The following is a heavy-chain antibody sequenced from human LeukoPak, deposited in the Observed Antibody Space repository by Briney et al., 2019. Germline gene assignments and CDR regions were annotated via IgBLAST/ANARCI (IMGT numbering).Heavy chain of an antibody. D-gene: IGHD3-16*01. V-gene: IGHV4-30-4*08. J-gene: IGHJ4*01. Sequence: PSETLSLTCTVSGGSISSGGYYWSWIRQPPGKGLEWIGYIYYSGSTYYNPSLKSRVTISVDTSKNQFSLKLSSVTAADTAVYYCARGDFISSRDYLFFFDYWGQGSLVTVSS. CDR3: ARGDFISSRDYLFFFDY. CDR1: GGSISSGGYY. CDR2: IYYSGST.